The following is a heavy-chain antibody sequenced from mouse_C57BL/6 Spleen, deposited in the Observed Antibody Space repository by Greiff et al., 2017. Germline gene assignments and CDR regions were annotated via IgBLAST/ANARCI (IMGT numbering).Heavy chain of an antibody. J-gene: IGHJ3*01. V-gene: IGHV1-80*01. CDR3: ARPFYYDYDGFAY. D-gene: IGHD2-4*01. Sequence: QVHVKQSGAELVKPGASVKISCKASGYAFSSYWMNWVKQRPGKGLEWIGQIYPGDGDTNYNGKFKGKATLTADKSSSTAYMQLSSLTSEDSAVYFCARPFYYDYDGFAYWGQGTLVTVSA. CDR1: GYAFSSYW. CDR2: IYPGDGDT.